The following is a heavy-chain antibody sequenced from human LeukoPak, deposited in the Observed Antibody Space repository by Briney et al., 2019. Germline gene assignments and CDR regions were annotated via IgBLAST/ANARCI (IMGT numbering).Heavy chain of an antibody. CDR2: ITPIFGTA. Sequence: ASVKVSCKASGGTFSSYAISWVRHAPGQGLEWMGGITPIFGTANYAQKFQGRVTITADESTSTAYMELSSLRSEDTAVYYCAMEFYEVSRTPYWGQGTLVTVSS. V-gene: IGHV1-69*13. D-gene: IGHD2/OR15-2a*01. J-gene: IGHJ4*02. CDR1: GGTFSSYA. CDR3: AMEFYEVSRTPY.